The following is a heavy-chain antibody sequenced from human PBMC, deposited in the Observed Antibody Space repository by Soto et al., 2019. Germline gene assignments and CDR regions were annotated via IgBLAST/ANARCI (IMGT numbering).Heavy chain of an antibody. CDR1: GFTFSSYA. V-gene: IGHV3-30-3*01. D-gene: IGHD6-13*01. CDR3: AYTREQLYFDY. J-gene: IGHJ4*02. Sequence: GGSLRLSCAASGFTFSSYAMHWVRQAPGKGLEWVAVISYDGSNKYYADSVKGRFTISRDNSKNTLYLQINSLRAEDTAVYYCAYTREQLYFDYWGQGTLVTVSS. CDR2: ISYDGSNK.